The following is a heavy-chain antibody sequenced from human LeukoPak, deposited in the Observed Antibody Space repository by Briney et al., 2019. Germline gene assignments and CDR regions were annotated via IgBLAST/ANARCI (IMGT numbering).Heavy chain of an antibody. CDR3: ARYSGSYGMDV. D-gene: IGHD1-26*01. CDR2: IFHSGST. Sequence: SETLSLTCTVSGGSISSDNDYWGWIRQPPGKGLEWIGSIFHSGSTYYNPSLKSRVAISVDTSKNQFSLNLNSVTAADTAVYYCARYSGSYGMDVWGQGTTVTVSS. CDR1: GGSISSDNDY. V-gene: IGHV4-39*01. J-gene: IGHJ6*02.